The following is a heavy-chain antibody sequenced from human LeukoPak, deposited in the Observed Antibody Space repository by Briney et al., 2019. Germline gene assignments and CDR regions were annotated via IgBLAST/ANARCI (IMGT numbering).Heavy chain of an antibody. J-gene: IGHJ6*03. Sequence: SQTLSLTCTVSGGSINSGGYYWSWIRQHPGKGLEWIGYIYTSGSTNYNPSLKSRVTISVDTSKNQFSLKLSSVTAADTAVYYCARSSRGYSARGYYYYYMDVWGKGTTVTVSS. CDR3: ARSSRGYSARGYYYYYMDV. D-gene: IGHD1-26*01. CDR1: GGSINSGGYY. CDR2: IYTSGST. V-gene: IGHV4-31*03.